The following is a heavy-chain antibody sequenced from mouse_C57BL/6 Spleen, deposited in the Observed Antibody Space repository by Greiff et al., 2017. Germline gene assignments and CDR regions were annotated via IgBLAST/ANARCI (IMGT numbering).Heavy chain of an antibody. CDR1: GYTFTSYW. CDR2: IDPSDSYT. Sequence: VQLQQPGAELLMPGASVKLSCKASGYTFTSYWMHWVKQRPGQGLEWIGEIDPSDSYTNYNQKFKGKSTLTVDKSSSTAYMQLSSLTSEDSAVYYCARPLDGSWFAYWGQGTLVTVSA. J-gene: IGHJ3*01. CDR3: ARPLDGSWFAY. D-gene: IGHD2-3*01. V-gene: IGHV1-69*01.